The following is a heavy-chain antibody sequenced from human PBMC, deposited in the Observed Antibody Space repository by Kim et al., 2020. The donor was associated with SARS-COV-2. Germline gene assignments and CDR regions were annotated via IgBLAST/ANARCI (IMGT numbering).Heavy chain of an antibody. D-gene: IGHD3-10*01. V-gene: IGHV4-59*01. CDR3: ARGWFPLTPLGYYYGSGSYQYYFDY. Sequence: SETLSLTCTVSGGSISSYYWSWIRQPPGKGLEWIGYIYYSGSTNYNPSLKSRVTISVDTSKNQFSLKLSSVTAADTAVYYCARGWFPLTPLGYYYGSGSYQYYFDYWGQGTLVTVSS. J-gene: IGHJ4*02. CDR2: IYYSGST. CDR1: GGSISSYY.